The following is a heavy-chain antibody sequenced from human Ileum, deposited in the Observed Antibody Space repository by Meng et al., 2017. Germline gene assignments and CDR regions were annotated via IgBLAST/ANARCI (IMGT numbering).Heavy chain of an antibody. CDR3: TRHMGYNSGWYYFDY. V-gene: IGHV4-59*08. J-gene: IGHJ4*02. Sequence: QVQLQESGPGLVKPSETLSLPCTVSGGSISNNYWSWIRQPPGKGLEWIAYISYSGTTNYNPSLKSRVTISVDTSKNQFSLKLSSVTAADTAVYYCTRHMGYNSGWYYFDYWGQGTLVTVSS. D-gene: IGHD6-19*01. CDR2: ISYSGTT. CDR1: GGSISNNY.